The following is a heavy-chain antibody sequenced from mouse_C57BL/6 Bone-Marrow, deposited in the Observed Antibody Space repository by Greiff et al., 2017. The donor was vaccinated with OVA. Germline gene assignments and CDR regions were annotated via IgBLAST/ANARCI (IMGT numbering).Heavy chain of an antibody. J-gene: IGHJ2*01. CDR3: APRTSLTTGYYISY. D-gene: IGHD2-13*01. V-gene: IGHV1-39*01. CDR1: GYSFTDYN. Sequence: VQLQQSGPELVKPGASVKISCKASGYSFTDYNMNWVKQSNGKSLEWIGVINPNYGTTSYNQKFKGKATLTADQSSSTAYMQLNSLTSEDSAVSYCAPRTSLTTGYYISYWGQGTTLPVSS. CDR2: INPNYGTT.